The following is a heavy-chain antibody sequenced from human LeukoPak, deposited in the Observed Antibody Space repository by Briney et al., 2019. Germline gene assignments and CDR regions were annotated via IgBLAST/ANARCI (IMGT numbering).Heavy chain of an antibody. CDR1: GGSFSGYY. D-gene: IGHD2-21*01. V-gene: IGHV4-34*01. CDR3: ARRGGYCFSYYFDY. CDR2: INHSGST. J-gene: IGHJ4*02. Sequence: SETLSLTCAVCGGSFSGYYWSWIRQPPGKGLEWIGEINHSGSTNYNPSLKSRVTISVDTSKNQFSLKLSSVTAADTAVYYCARRGGYCFSYYFDYWGQGTLVTVSS.